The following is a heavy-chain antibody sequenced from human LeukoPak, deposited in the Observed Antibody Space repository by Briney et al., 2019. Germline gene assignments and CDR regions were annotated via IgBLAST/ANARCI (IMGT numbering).Heavy chain of an antibody. V-gene: IGHV3-23*01. CDR1: GFTFSSYG. CDR3: AKDRTMVRGVTDY. J-gene: IGHJ4*02. Sequence: PGGSLRLSCAASGFTFSSYGMSWVRQAPGKGLEWVSAISGSGGSTYYADSVKGRFTISRDNSKNTLYLQMNSLRAEDTAVYYCAKDRTMVRGVTDYWGQGTLVTASS. CDR2: ISGSGGST. D-gene: IGHD3-10*01.